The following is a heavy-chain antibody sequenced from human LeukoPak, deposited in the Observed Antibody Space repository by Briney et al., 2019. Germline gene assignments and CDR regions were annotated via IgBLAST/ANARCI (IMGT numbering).Heavy chain of an antibody. Sequence: GGSLRLSCAASGFTFDDYAMHWVRQAPGKGLEWVSGLSWNSGTIAYADSVKGRFTISRDNAKNSLYLQINSLSVEDTAIYYCARGGKLEPTAMASWGQGSLVVVSS. D-gene: IGHD5-18*01. CDR3: ARGGKLEPTAMAS. CDR1: GFTFDDYA. V-gene: IGHV3-9*01. J-gene: IGHJ5*02. CDR2: LSWNSGTI.